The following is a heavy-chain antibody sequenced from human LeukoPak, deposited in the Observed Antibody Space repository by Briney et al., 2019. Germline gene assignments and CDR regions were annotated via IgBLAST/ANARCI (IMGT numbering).Heavy chain of an antibody. CDR1: GGSISSSSYY. V-gene: IGHV4-39*01. CDR2: IYYSGST. J-gene: IGHJ4*02. D-gene: IGHD4-23*01. CDR3: ARQVGTGRWSFDY. Sequence: SETLSLTCTVSGGSISSSSYYWGWIRQPPGKGLEWIGSIYYSGSTYYNPSLKSRVTISIDTSKNQFSLKLTSLTAADTALYYCARQVGTGRWSFDYWGQGSPVTVSS.